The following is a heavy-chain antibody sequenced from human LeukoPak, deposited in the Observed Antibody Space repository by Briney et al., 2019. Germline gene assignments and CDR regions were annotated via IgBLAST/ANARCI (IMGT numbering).Heavy chain of an antibody. Sequence: KSSQTLSLTCAIFGDSVSSNSAAWNWITQSPSRGLEWLGRTYYRSRWYNDYAVSVKSRITINPDTTKNQFSLQLNSVTPEDTAVYFCARTEYSSALGYWGQGTLVTVSS. D-gene: IGHD6-19*01. CDR1: GDSVSSNSAA. CDR2: TYYRSRWYN. J-gene: IGHJ4*02. V-gene: IGHV6-1*01. CDR3: ARTEYSSALGY.